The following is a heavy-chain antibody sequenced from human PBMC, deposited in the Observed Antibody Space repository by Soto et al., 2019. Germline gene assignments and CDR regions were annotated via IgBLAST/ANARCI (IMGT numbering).Heavy chain of an antibody. D-gene: IGHD3-22*01. V-gene: IGHV5-10-1*01. CDR2: IDPRDSYA. CDR3: TRQSETYYDSSGYYFDY. J-gene: IGHJ4*02. Sequence: PGESLKISCKGSGYSFTNSWINWVRQMPGKGLEWMGRIDPRDSYANYSPSFQGHVTISADKSISTAYLQWSSLKASDTATYYCTRQSETYYDSSGYYFDYWGQGTLVTVSS. CDR1: GYSFTNSW.